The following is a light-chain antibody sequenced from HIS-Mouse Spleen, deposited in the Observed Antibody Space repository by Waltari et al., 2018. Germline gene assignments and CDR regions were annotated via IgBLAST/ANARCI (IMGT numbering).Light chain of an antibody. V-gene: IGLV3-10*01. CDR1: ALPKKY. Sequence: SYELTQPPSVSVSPGQTARITCSGDALPKKYAYWYQQKSGQAPVLVLYEDRKRPSGVAGGFAGSRSRTMATLTISGAQVEDEADYYCYSTDSSGNHRVFGGGTKLTVL. CDR2: EDR. CDR3: YSTDSSGNHRV. J-gene: IGLJ2*01.